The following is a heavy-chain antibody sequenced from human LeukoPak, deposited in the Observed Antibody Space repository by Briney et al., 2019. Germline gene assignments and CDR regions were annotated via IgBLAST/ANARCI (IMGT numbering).Heavy chain of an antibody. V-gene: IGHV3-23*01. D-gene: IGHD2-2*01. CDR3: AKRGESCSSTNCLKYYFDY. J-gene: IGHJ4*02. CDR1: GYTFSSFA. Sequence: GGSLRLSCAASGYTFSSFAMSWVRQAPGKGLEWVSAIGGGGVDTYYADSVKGRFTISRDNSKNTLYLQMNSLRAEDTAVYYCAKRGESCSSTNCLKYYFDYWGQGTLVTVSS. CDR2: IGGGGVDT.